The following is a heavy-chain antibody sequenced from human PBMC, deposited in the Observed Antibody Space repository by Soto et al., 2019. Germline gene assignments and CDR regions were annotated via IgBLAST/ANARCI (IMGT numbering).Heavy chain of an antibody. Sequence: SEPLSLTCTVSGGSISSGGYYWSWIRPHPGKGLEWIGYIYYSGSTYYNPSLKSRVTISVDTSKNQFSLKLSSVTAADTAVYYCARVHWSAFDYWGQGTLVTVSS. CDR3: ARVHWSAFDY. J-gene: IGHJ4*02. V-gene: IGHV4-31*03. CDR2: IYYSGST. D-gene: IGHD3-3*01. CDR1: GGSISSGGYY.